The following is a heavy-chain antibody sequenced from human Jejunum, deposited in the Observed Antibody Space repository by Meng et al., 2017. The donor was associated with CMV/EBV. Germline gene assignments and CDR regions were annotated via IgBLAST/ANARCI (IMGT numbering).Heavy chain of an antibody. D-gene: IGHD2-15*01. CDR1: GYTFTSYA. Sequence: QVQLVQSGFELKKPGASVKVSCNASGYTFTSYAMNWVRQAPGQGLEWMGWIDTNTGNPTYAQGFTGRFVFSLDTSVSTAYLQISSLKAADTAVYYCARLYCSGGSCYTIDYWGQGTLVTVSS. V-gene: IGHV7-4-1*02. J-gene: IGHJ4*02. CDR3: ARLYCSGGSCYTIDY. CDR2: IDTNTGNP.